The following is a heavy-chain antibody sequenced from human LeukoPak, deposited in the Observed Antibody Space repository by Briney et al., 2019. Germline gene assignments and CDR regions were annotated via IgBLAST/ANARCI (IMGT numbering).Heavy chain of an antibody. Sequence: ASVKVSCKASGYTFTGYYMHWVRQAPGQGLEWMGWINPNSGGTSYAQKFQGRVTMTRDTSISTAYMELSRLRSDDTAVYYCARVNSGSSSHFDYWGQGTLVTVSS. V-gene: IGHV1-2*02. D-gene: IGHD1-26*01. CDR3: ARVNSGSSSHFDY. J-gene: IGHJ4*02. CDR1: GYTFTGYY. CDR2: INPNSGGT.